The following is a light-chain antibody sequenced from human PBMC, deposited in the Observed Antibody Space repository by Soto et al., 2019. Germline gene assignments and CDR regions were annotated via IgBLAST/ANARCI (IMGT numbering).Light chain of an antibody. Sequence: DIVMTQSPDSLAVSLGERATINCKSSQSLLYSSNTKNYLAWYQQKPGQPPKLLFYWASTRESGVPDRFSGSGSGTDFTLTISSLQAEDVAVYYCQQYYSIPFDFGQGTRLEIK. J-gene: IGKJ5*01. V-gene: IGKV4-1*01. CDR1: QSLLYSSNTKNY. CDR3: QQYYSIPFD. CDR2: WAS.